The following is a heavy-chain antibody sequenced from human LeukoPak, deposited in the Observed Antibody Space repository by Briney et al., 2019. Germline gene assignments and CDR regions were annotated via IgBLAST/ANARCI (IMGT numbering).Heavy chain of an antibody. CDR2: IKQDGSEK. CDR1: GFTFSSYW. V-gene: IGHV3-7*01. CDR3: ARERYSGYDWGYYFDY. J-gene: IGHJ4*02. Sequence: PGGSLRLSCAASGFTFSSYWMSWVRQAPGKGLEWVANIKQDGSEKYYVDSVKGRFTISRDNAKNSPYLQMNSLRAEDTAVYYCARERYSGYDWGYYFDYWGQGTLVTVSS. D-gene: IGHD5-12*01.